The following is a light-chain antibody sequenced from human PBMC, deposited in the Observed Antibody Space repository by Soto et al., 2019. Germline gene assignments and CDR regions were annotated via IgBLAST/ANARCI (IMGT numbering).Light chain of an antibody. Sequence: DITMTQSPSTLSASVGDKVTITCRASQSISSWLAWYQQKPGKAPKLLIYKASTLESGVPSNFSGSGSGTEFTLTISILQPDDFATYYCQQDNFHSEAFGQGTKVDI. CDR3: QQDNFHSEA. J-gene: IGKJ1*01. CDR2: KAS. V-gene: IGKV1-5*03. CDR1: QSISSW.